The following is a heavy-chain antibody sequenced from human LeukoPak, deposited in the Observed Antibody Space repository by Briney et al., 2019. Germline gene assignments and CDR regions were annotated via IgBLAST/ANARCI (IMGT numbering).Heavy chain of an antibody. J-gene: IGHJ6*02. CDR3: ARLTWDIVVVPALDV. V-gene: IGHV4-31*03. D-gene: IGHD2-2*01. Sequence: SETLSLTCTVSGGSISSGGYYWSWIRQHPGKGLEWIGYIYYSGSTYYNPSLKSRVTISVDTSKNQFSLKLSSVTAADTAVYYCARLTWDIVVVPALDVWGQGTTATVSS. CDR2: IYYSGST. CDR1: GGSISSGGYY.